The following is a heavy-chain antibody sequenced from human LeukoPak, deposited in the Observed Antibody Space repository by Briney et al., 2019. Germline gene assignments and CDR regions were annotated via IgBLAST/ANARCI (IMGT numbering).Heavy chain of an antibody. CDR3: ARGRASAGGYSGYDWGDWFDP. V-gene: IGHV1-8*03. CDR1: GYTFTSYD. CDR2: MNPNSGHT. Sequence: ASVKVSCKASGYTFTSYDINWVRQATGQGLQWMGWMNPNSGHTGYAQKFQGRVTITRDTSISTAYMELSSLRSEDTAVYYCARGRASAGGYSGYDWGDWFDPWGQGTLVPVSS. J-gene: IGHJ5*02. D-gene: IGHD5-12*01.